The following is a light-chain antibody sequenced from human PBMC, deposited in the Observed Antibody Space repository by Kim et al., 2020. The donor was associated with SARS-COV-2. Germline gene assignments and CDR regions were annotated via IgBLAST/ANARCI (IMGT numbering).Light chain of an antibody. V-gene: IGKV3-11*01. CDR1: QSISRY. CDR2: DAS. Sequence: ALSPGERATLTSKTSQSISRYLVWYQQRPGQAPRLLIYDASNRATGSPARFSGSGSGTDFTLTISSLEPEDFAVYYCQQRYTWWTFGQGTKVDIK. J-gene: IGKJ1*01. CDR3: QQRYTWWT.